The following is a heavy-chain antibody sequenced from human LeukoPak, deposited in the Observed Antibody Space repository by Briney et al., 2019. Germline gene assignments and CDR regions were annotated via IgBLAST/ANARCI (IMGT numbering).Heavy chain of an antibody. V-gene: IGHV4-34*01. CDR1: GGSFSGYY. CDR3: ARAASYDFWSGYRSPGPIDY. J-gene: IGHJ4*02. Sequence: SETLSLTCTVYGGSFSGYYWSWIRQPPRKGLEWIGEINHSGSTNYNPSLKSRVTISVDTSKNQFSLKLSSVTAADTAVYYCARAASYDFWSGYRSPGPIDYWGQGTLVTVSS. CDR2: INHSGST. D-gene: IGHD3-3*01.